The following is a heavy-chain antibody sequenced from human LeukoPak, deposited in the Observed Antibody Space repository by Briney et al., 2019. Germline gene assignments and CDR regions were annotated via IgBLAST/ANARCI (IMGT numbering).Heavy chain of an antibody. CDR3: ASRLYCSNTRCRNFPFAY. D-gene: IGHD2-2*01. CDR2: IIPNLGTA. J-gene: IGHJ4*02. Sequence: SVKVSCKASGGTFSSYAINWVRQAPGQGRDWMGRIIPNLGTAKYAQKFKDRVTITADESKSTAYMELSSLRSEDTAIYYCASRLYCSNTRCRNFPFAYWGQGTLVTVSS. CDR1: GGTFSSYA. V-gene: IGHV1-69*11.